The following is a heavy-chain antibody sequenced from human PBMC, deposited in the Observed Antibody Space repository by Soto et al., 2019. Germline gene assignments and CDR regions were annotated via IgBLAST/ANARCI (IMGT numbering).Heavy chain of an antibody. CDR3: ARHNISSSWYGGPFDY. J-gene: IGHJ4*02. CDR1: GGSISSSSYY. Sequence: SETLSLTCTVSGGSISSSSYYWGWIRQPPGKGLEWIGSIYYSGSTYYNPSLKSRVTISVDTSKNQFSLKLSSVTAADTAVYYCARHNISSSWYGGPFDYWGQGTLVTVSS. CDR2: IYYSGST. D-gene: IGHD6-13*01. V-gene: IGHV4-39*01.